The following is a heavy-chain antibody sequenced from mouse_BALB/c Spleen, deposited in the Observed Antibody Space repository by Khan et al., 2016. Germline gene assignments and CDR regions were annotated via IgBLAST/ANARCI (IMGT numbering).Heavy chain of an antibody. CDR1: GYTFSNYW. CDR2: ILPGNANS. Sequence: QVQLQQSGAELMKPGASVKISCKATGYTFSNYWLEWVKQRPGHGLEWIGDILPGNANSNYNENLKGKATLTADTSSNTAYMQLSSLTSEDSAVYYCARAWYSMDYWGQGTSVTVSS. J-gene: IGHJ4*01. CDR3: ARAWYSMDY. V-gene: IGHV1-9*01.